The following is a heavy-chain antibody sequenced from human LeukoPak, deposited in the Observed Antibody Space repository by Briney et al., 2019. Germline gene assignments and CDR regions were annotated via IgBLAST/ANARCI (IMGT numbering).Heavy chain of an antibody. V-gene: IGHV3-48*03. CDR2: ISGSGSTI. CDR1: GFTFRSYE. CDR3: AREGTPSGGFNYYYYYMDV. Sequence: GGSLRLSCAASGFTFRSYEMSWVRQAPGKGLEWVSYISGSGSTIYYADSVQGRFTISRDNAKNSLYLQMNSLRAEDTAVYYCAREGTPSGGFNYYYYYMDVWGKGTTVTVSS. J-gene: IGHJ6*03. D-gene: IGHD3-10*01.